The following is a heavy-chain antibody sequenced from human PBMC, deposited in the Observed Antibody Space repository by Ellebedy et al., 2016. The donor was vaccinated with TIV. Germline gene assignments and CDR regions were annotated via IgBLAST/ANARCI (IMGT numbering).Heavy chain of an antibody. CDR1: GASVSTSY. V-gene: IGHV4-59*02. J-gene: IGHJ6*02. D-gene: IGHD2-21*01. Sequence: MPSETLSLTCTVSGASVSTSYWSWIRQAPGRGLEWIGYIDDMGGIGSTNYIPSLKSRFIISGDTSKNQLSLSLTSLTAADTAVYYCARGVMGYYSYGMDVWGQGTTVTVSS. CDR3: ARGVMGYYSYGMDV. CDR2: IDDMGGIGST.